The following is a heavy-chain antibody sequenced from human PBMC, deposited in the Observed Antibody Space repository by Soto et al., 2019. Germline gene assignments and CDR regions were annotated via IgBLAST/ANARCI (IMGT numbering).Heavy chain of an antibody. D-gene: IGHD2-15*01. CDR2: IIPILGIA. J-gene: IGHJ3*02. CDR3: ANGGRCSGGSCYSSAFDI. V-gene: IGHV1-69*02. Sequence: QVQLVQSGAEVQKPGSSVKISCKASGGTFSSYTISWVRQAPGQGLEWMGRIIPILGIANYAQKFQGRVTITADKATSTAYMELSSLRSEDTAVYYRANGGRCSGGSCYSSAFDIWGRGTMVTVSS. CDR1: GGTFSSYT.